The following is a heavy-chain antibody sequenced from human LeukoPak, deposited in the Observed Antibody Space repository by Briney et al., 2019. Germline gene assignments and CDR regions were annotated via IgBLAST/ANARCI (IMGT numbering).Heavy chain of an antibody. CDR2: ISSSSSYI. J-gene: IGHJ3*02. V-gene: IGHV3-21*01. Sequence: AGSLRLSCAASGFTFSSYSMNWVRQAPGKGLEWVSSISSSSSYIYYADSVKGRFTISRDNAKNSLYLQMNSLRAEDTAVYYCAREGYDILTGDAFDIWGQGTMVTVSS. CDR3: AREGYDILTGDAFDI. CDR1: GFTFSSYS. D-gene: IGHD3-9*01.